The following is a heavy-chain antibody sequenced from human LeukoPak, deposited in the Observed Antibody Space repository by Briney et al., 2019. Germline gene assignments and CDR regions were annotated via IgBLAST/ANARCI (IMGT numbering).Heavy chain of an antibody. CDR2: VSTNGDVT. CDR1: GSTFNSHS. CDR3: AKLSLSGRSQSADY. J-gene: IGHJ4*02. V-gene: IGHV3-23*01. D-gene: IGHD3-10*01. Sequence: GGSLRLSCVASGSTFNSHSMSWVRQAPGMGLEWVSVVSTNGDVTFYADSVKGRFTISRDNSKNTLFLQMNSLRAEDTAVYYCAKLSLSGRSQSADYWGQGTLVTVSS.